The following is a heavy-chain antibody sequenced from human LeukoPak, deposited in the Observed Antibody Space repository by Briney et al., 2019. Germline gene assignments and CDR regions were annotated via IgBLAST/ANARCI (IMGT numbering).Heavy chain of an antibody. CDR3: AKDLGPTYDTLDY. D-gene: IGHD3-9*01. Sequence: TGGSLRLSCAASGFTFSSYAMSWVRQAPGKGLEWVSAISGSGGSTYYADSVKGRFTISRDNSKNTLYLQMNSLRAEDTAVYYCAKDLGPTYDTLDYWGQGTLVTVSS. V-gene: IGHV3-23*01. J-gene: IGHJ4*02. CDR1: GFTFSSYA. CDR2: ISGSGGST.